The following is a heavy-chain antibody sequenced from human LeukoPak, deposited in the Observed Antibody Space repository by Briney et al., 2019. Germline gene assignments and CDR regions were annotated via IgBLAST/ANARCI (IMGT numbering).Heavy chain of an antibody. J-gene: IGHJ6*02. V-gene: IGHV3-30*18. CDR2: ISHDGTIK. CDR1: GITFHRRA. D-gene: IGHD6-19*01. Sequence: GGSLRLSCAASGITFHRRAMHWVRPAPGEGLEWVARISHDGTIKNYADSVKGRFTISRDNSRDALFLQMDSLRVEDTGVYYCGKDFRDQWSMDVWGQGNTVSVSS. CDR3: GKDFRDQWSMDV.